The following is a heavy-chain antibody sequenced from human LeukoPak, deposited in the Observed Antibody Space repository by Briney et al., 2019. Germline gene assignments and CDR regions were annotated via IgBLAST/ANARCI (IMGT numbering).Heavy chain of an antibody. V-gene: IGHV4-59*01. CDR1: GGSISSYY. CDR2: IYYSGST. Sequence: SETLSLTCTVSGGSISSYYWSWIRQPPGKGLEWIGYIYYSGSTNYNPSLESRVTISVDTSKNQFSLKLSSVTAADTAVYYCASGTSLFDYWGQGTLVTVSS. D-gene: IGHD1-26*01. J-gene: IGHJ4*02. CDR3: ASGTSLFDY.